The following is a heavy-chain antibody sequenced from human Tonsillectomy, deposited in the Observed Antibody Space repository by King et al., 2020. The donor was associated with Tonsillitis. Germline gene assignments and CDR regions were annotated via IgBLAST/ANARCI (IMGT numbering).Heavy chain of an antibody. J-gene: IGHJ6*02. CDR2: IVVGSGNT. D-gene: IGHD2-8*01. V-gene: IGHV1-58*02. Sequence: QLVQSGPEVKKPGTSVKVSCKASGFTFTSSAMQWVRQARGQRLEWIGWIVVGSGNTNYAQKFQERVTITRDMSTSTAYMELSSLRSEDMAVYYCAADPGIVLMVYADTPWGMDVWGQGTTVTVSS. CDR1: GFTFTSSA. CDR3: AADPGIVLMVYADTPWGMDV.